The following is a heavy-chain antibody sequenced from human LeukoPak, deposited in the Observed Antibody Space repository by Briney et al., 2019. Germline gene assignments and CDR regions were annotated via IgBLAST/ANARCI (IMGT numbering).Heavy chain of an antibody. CDR1: GGSINGYY. CDR2: IYYTGTT. CDR3: ATLDPYYYDSSGYYNYYYYMDV. J-gene: IGHJ6*03. D-gene: IGHD3-22*01. Sequence: PSETLSLTCTVSGGSINGYYWSWIRQSPGKGLEWIAYIYYTGTTTYSPSLKSRVTISLNTSKNQFSLKLQSVTAADTAVYYCATLDPYYYDSSGYYNYYYYMDVWGKGTTVTVSS. V-gene: IGHV4-59*08.